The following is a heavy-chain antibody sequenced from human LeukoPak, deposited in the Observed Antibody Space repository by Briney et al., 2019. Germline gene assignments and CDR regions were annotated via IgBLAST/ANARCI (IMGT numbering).Heavy chain of an antibody. CDR1: GGTCSSYA. CDR2: IIPIFGTA. Sequence: GASVRVSCKASGGTCSSYAISWVRQASGQWLEWLGGIIPIFGTANYAQKFQGRVTITADESTSTAYMELSSLRSEDTAVYYCARGQDLYGRIDYWGQGTLVTVSS. CDR3: ARGQDLYGRIDY. D-gene: IGHD3-10*01. J-gene: IGHJ4*02. V-gene: IGHV1-69*13.